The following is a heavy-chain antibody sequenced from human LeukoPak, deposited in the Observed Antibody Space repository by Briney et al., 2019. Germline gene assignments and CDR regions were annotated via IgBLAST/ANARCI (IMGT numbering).Heavy chain of an antibody. CDR2: ISASGSTV. J-gene: IGHJ3*02. Sequence: EGSLRLSCAASGFTFRSYEMNWVRRAPGKGLEWVSYISASGSTVYYADSVKGRFTISRDNAKNSVFLQMNSLRAEDTAVYYCARSEITMVRGGAFDIWGQGTMVTVSS. D-gene: IGHD3-10*01. V-gene: IGHV3-48*03. CDR1: GFTFRSYE. CDR3: ARSEITMVRGGAFDI.